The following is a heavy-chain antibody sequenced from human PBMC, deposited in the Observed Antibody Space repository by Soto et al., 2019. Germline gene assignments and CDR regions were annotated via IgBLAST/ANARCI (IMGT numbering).Heavy chain of an antibody. V-gene: IGHV4-59*12. CDR1: GGSISSYS. CDR3: AREGNLGSYLQPLDF. D-gene: IGHD1-1*01. Sequence: SETLSLTCTVSGGSISSYSWSWVRQPPGKGLEWIGYIYYSGSTNYNPSLKSRVTMSVDRSKNQFSLRLISVTAADTAKYFCAREGNLGSYLQPLDFSGQGTLDTVSS. J-gene: IGHJ4*02. CDR2: IYYSGST.